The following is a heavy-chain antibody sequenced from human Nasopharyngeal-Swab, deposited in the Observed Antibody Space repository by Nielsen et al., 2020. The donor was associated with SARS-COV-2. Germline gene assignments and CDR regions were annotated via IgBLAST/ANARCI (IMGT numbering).Heavy chain of an antibody. Sequence: GSLRLSCTVSGDSISSYYWSWIRQPPGKGLEWIGYIYYRGSTNYNPSLKSRVTISVDTSKSQFSLRLSSVTAADTAVYFCARLHPNWYCDLWGRGTLVTVSS. V-gene: IGHV4-59*08. J-gene: IGHJ2*01. CDR3: ARLHPNWYCDL. CDR2: IYYRGST. CDR1: GDSISSYY.